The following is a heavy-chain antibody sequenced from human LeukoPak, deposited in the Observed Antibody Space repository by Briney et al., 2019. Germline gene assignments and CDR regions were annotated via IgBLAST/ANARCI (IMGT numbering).Heavy chain of an antibody. Sequence: GGSLRLSCAASGFTFSSYGMHWVRQAPGKGLEWVAVIWYDGSNKYYADSVKGRFTISRDNSKNTLYLQMNSLRAEDTAVYYCARDDLVDYYCGMDVWGQGTTVTVSS. CDR3: ARDDLVDYYCGMDV. CDR2: IWYDGSNK. CDR1: GFTFSSYG. V-gene: IGHV3-33*01. D-gene: IGHD3/OR15-3a*01. J-gene: IGHJ6*02.